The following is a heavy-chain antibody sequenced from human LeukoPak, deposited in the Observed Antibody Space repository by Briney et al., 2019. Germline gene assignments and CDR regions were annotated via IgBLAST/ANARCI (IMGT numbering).Heavy chain of an antibody. V-gene: IGHV3-7*03. CDR1: GFTFSSYW. D-gene: IGHD1-14*01. J-gene: IGHJ4*02. CDR3: ARDPSHGKLDY. CDR2: INHNGNVN. Sequence: QPGGSLRLSCAASGFTFSSYWMNWARQAPGKGLEWVASINHNGNVNYYVDSVKGRFTISRDNAKNSLYLQMNSLRAEDTAVYYCARDPSHGKLDYWGQGILVSVSS.